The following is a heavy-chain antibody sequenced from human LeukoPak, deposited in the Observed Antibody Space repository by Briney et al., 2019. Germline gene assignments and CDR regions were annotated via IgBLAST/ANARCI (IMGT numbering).Heavy chain of an antibody. D-gene: IGHD3-22*01. J-gene: IGHJ4*02. Sequence: PSETLSLTCAVYGGSFSDYYWSWIRQPPGEGLEWIGEINHSGSTNYNPSLKSRVTISVDTSKNQFSLKLSSVTAADTAVYYCAKRGSSGYYAWGQGTLVTVSS. V-gene: IGHV4-34*01. CDR3: AKRGSSGYYA. CDR1: GGSFSDYY. CDR2: INHSGST.